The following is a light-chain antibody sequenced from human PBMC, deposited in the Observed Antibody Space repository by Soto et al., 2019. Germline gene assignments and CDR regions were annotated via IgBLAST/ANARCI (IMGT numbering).Light chain of an antibody. CDR1: QSINNW. V-gene: IGKV1-5*01. CDR3: QQYNSYWP. Sequence: QITQSPYTLSASLVHRVTITCWASQSINNWLAWYQQKPGKAPKLLIYDASTLESGVPSRFSGSGSGTEFTLTSSSLQPDDFATYYCQQYNSYWPFGQGTKV. J-gene: IGKJ1*01. CDR2: DAS.